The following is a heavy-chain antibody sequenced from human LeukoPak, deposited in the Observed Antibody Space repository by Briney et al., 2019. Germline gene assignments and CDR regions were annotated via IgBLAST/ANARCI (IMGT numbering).Heavy chain of an antibody. V-gene: IGHV4-34*01. CDR2: IYESGTT. J-gene: IGHJ4*02. D-gene: IGHD2-15*01. CDR1: GESLNSYY. Sequence: SETLSLTCAVYGESLNSYYWSWVRQPPGEGLEWIGEIYESGTTKYNPSLKSRVAISVVPSKQQFSLRLSSVTAADTAVCYCARGAWATRLASWGLGTPVIVSS. CDR3: ARGAWATRLAS.